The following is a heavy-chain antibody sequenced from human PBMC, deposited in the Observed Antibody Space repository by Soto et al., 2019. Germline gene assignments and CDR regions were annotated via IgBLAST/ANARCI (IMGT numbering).Heavy chain of an antibody. Sequence: GGSLRLSCAASGFSFSSYALSWVRQAPGKGLEWVSGISGSGVSIDYIDSVKGRFTISRDNSKNTLYLQMNSLRDEDTAVYHCAKNSRPKKWLDAFDSWGKGPMLAV. D-gene: IGHD5-12*01. V-gene: IGHV3-23*01. CDR2: ISGSGVSI. J-gene: IGHJ3*02. CDR1: GFSFSSYA. CDR3: AKNSRPKKWLDAFDS.